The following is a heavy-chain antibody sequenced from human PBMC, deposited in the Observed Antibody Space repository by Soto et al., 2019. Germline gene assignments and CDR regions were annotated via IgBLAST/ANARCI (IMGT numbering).Heavy chain of an antibody. CDR2: ISWKSGDI. Sequence: EVQLVESGGGLVQPGGSLRLSCAASGFKFDDYAMHWVLQAPGKGLEWVSGISWKSGDINYADSVKGRFTISRDNAKNSLFLQMNNLSADDTALYYCVKEKVPTFLHDFDIWGQGTMVTVSS. CDR3: VKEKVPTFLHDFDI. J-gene: IGHJ3*02. D-gene: IGHD3-16*01. V-gene: IGHV3-9*01. CDR1: GFKFDDYA.